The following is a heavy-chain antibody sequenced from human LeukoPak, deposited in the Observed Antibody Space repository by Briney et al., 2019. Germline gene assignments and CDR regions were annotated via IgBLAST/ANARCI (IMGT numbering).Heavy chain of an antibody. J-gene: IGHJ4*02. CDR3: VRVASRAFDY. V-gene: IGHV3-23*01. Sequence: GGSLRLSCAASGFTFSSYAMSWVRQAPGKGLEWVSGISGSGGSTSYADSVKGRFTISRDNSKNTLYLQMSSLRAEDTAVYYCVRVASRAFDYWGQGTLVTVSS. CDR2: ISGSGGST. CDR1: GFTFSSYA.